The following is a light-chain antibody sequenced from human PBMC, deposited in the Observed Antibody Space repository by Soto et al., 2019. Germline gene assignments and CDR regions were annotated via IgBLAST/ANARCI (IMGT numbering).Light chain of an antibody. CDR1: QSISSY. Sequence: DIQMTQSPSSLSASVGDRVTITCRASQSISSYLNWYQQKPGKAPKPLIYASSSLPSGVPSRFSGSGSGTDFTLTISSLQPKDFTTYYCQQSYSTPLFTLGPGTKVDIK. CDR3: QQSYSTPLFT. J-gene: IGKJ3*01. V-gene: IGKV1-39*01. CDR2: ASS.